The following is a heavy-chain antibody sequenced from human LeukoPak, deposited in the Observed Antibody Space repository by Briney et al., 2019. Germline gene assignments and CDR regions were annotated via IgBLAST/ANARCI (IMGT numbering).Heavy chain of an antibody. J-gene: IGHJ4*02. Sequence: ASVKVSCKASGGTFSSYAISWVRQAPGQGLEWMGIINPSGGSTSYVQKFQGRVTMTRDTSTSTVYMELSSLRSEDTAVYYCARGRGVVVVALLNYWGQGTLVTVSS. CDR3: ARGRGVVVVALLNY. V-gene: IGHV1-46*01. CDR1: GGTFSSYA. CDR2: INPSGGST. D-gene: IGHD2-15*01.